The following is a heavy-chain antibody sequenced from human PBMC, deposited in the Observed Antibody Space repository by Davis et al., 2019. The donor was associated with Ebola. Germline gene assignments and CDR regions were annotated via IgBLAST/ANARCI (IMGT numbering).Heavy chain of an antibody. CDR1: GDSVAGGTGG. CDR2: TYYSSKWCT. CDR3: ARGWLRSGLDV. Sequence: HSQTPSLTCAISGDSVAGGTGGWNWIRQCPSRGPEWLGRTYYSSKWCTGYAESVKSRSNISPDTAKNQFSLHLNSVTPEDTAVYYCARGWLRSGLDVWGKGAAVIVSS. D-gene: IGHD5-12*01. V-gene: IGHV6-1*01. J-gene: IGHJ6*04.